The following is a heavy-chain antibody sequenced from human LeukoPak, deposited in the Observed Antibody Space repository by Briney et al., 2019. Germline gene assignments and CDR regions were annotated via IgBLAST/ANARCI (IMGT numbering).Heavy chain of an antibody. CDR2: INADGSDT. D-gene: IGHD1-14*01. CDR3: AKKNSGPNPFDF. V-gene: IGHV3-23*01. Sequence: QPGGPLRLSCVGSGFTFGNSPMSWVRQAPGKGLEWVSGINADGSDTAYADSVKGRFSISRDNSKNTVYLQMNSLRVEDTATYFCAKKNSGPNPFDFWGQGTLVTVSS. CDR1: GFTFGNSP. J-gene: IGHJ4*02.